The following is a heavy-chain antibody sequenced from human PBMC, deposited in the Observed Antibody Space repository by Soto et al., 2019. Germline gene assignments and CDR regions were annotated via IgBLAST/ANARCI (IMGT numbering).Heavy chain of an antibody. D-gene: IGHD6-13*01. V-gene: IGHV4-34*01. J-gene: IGHJ4*02. Sequence: SETLSLTCAVTGGSFTGYYGCWIRQSPGKGLEWIGEVSHSGSTNYNPSLKSRVTISVDMSRNQFSLKLSSVTAADTGMYYCARNGGSRWHYFDSWDQGTVVTVSS. CDR3: ARNGGSRWHYFDS. CDR1: GGSFTGYY. CDR2: VSHSGST.